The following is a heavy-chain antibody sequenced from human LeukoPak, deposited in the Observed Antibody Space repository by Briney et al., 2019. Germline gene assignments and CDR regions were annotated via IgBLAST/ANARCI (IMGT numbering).Heavy chain of an antibody. V-gene: IGHV4-59*11. CDR1: GGSISSHY. D-gene: IGHD2-21*02. Sequence: PTETLSLTCTVSGGSISSHYWSWIRQPPGKGLEWIGYIYYSGSTNYNPSLKSRVTISVDTSKNQFSLKLSSVTAADTAVYYCARGPVVTGAGDYWGQGTLVTVSS. CDR2: IYYSGST. CDR3: ARGPVVTGAGDY. J-gene: IGHJ4*02.